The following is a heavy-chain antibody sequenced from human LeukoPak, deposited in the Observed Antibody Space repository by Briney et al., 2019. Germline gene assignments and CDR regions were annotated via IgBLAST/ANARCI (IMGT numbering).Heavy chain of an antibody. CDR2: ISWNSGSI. CDR3: ARAGTTTRGAFDI. D-gene: IGHD2-15*01. CDR1: GFTFDDYA. V-gene: IGHV3-9*01. Sequence: GGSLRLSCAASGFTFDDYAMHWVRQAPGKGLEWVSGISWNSGSIGYADSVKGRFTISRDNAKNSLYLQMNSLRAEDTAVYYCARAGTTTRGAFDIWGQGTMVAVSS. J-gene: IGHJ3*02.